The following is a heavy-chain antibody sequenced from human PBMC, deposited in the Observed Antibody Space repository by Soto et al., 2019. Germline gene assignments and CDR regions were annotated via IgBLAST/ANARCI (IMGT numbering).Heavy chain of an antibody. CDR2: IYYSGST. CDR3: ARVTHSLSFGETTY. J-gene: IGHJ4*02. Sequence: SETLSLTCTFSVGSVSSGSYYCSWIRQPPGKGLEWIGYIYYSGSTNYNPSLKSRVTISVDTSKNQFSLKLSSVTAADTAVYYCARVTHSLSFGETTYWGQGTLVIVSS. D-gene: IGHD3-10*01. CDR1: VGSVSSGSYY. V-gene: IGHV4-61*01.